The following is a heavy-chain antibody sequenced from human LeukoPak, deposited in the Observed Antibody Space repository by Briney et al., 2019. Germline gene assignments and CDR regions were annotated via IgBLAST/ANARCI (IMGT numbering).Heavy chain of an antibody. Sequence: PGGSLRLSCAASGFALSNKFMYWVRQAPGKGLEWVSVIRVGDVTHYADSVKGRFTTSRDSSKNTVYLQMESLRVEDTAVYYCAREDNGGATDDGFDVWGHGTVVTVSS. V-gene: IGHV3-53*01. CDR3: AREDNGGATDDGFDV. CDR2: IRVGDVT. D-gene: IGHD3-16*01. J-gene: IGHJ3*01. CDR1: GFALSNKF.